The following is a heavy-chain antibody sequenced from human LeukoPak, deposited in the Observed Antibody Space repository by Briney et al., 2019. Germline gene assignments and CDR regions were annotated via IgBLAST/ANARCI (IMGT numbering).Heavy chain of an antibody. Sequence: SETLSLTCTVSGGSISSYYWGWIRQPPGKGLEWIGYIYYSGSTNYNPSLKSRVTISVDTSKNQFSLKLSSVTAADTAVYYCARTYYDFWSGQGYFDYWGQGTLVTVSS. CDR1: GGSISSYY. CDR3: ARTYYDFWSGQGYFDY. D-gene: IGHD3-3*01. V-gene: IGHV4-59*08. J-gene: IGHJ4*02. CDR2: IYYSGST.